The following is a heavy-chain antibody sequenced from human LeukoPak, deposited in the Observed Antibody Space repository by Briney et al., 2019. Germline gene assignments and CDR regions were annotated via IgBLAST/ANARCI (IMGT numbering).Heavy chain of an antibody. J-gene: IGHJ6*03. CDR3: ARDPYSGSYGDYYYYYMDV. Sequence: PGGSLRLSCAASGFTFSTYSMHWVRQAPGKGLEWVSSITSTSSYIYYADSVKGRFTISRDNAENSLYLQMNSLRAEDTAVYYCARDPYSGSYGDYYYYYMDVWGKGTTVTISS. D-gene: IGHD1-26*01. V-gene: IGHV3-21*01. CDR2: ITSTSSYI. CDR1: GFTFSTYS.